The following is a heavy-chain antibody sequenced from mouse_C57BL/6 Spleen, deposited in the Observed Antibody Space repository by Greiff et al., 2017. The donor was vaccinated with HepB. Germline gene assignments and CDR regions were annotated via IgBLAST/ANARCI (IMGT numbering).Heavy chain of an antibody. CDR2: IRLKSDNYAT. V-gene: IGHV6-3*01. CDR1: GFTFSNYW. J-gene: IGHJ1*03. D-gene: IGHD2-1*01. Sequence: EVMLVESGGGLVQPGGSMKLSCVASGFTFSNYWMNWVRQSPEKGLEWVAQIRLKSDNYATHYAESVKGRFTISRDDSKSSVYLQMNNLRAEDTGIYYCTGGESVYYGNYDWYFDVWGTGTTVTVSS. CDR3: TGGESVYYGNYDWYFDV.